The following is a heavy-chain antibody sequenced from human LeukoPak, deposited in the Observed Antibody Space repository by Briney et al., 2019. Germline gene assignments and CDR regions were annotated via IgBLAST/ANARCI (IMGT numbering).Heavy chain of an antibody. J-gene: IGHJ4*02. CDR2: IYAGGST. Sequence: PGGSLRLSCAASGFTVSDNYINWVRQAPGKGLEWVSIIYAGGSTYYADSVKGRFTISRDNSKNTLYLQMNSLRVEDTAVYYCARDQVTSGGGLDYWGQGTLVTVSS. D-gene: IGHD3-16*01. V-gene: IGHV3-53*01. CDR3: ARDQVTSGGGLDY. CDR1: GFTVSDNY.